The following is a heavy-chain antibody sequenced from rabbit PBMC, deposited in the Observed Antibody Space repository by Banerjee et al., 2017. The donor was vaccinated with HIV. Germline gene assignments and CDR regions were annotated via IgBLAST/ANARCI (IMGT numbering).Heavy chain of an antibody. CDR3: ARGGVGTTYPYGGMDL. CDR1: GFSFSSKYY. CDR2: IDTGSRGYT. J-gene: IGHJ6*01. D-gene: IGHD8-1*01. Sequence: QSLEESGGDLVKPGASLTLTCTASGFSFSSKYYMCWVRQAPGKGLEWIACIDTGSRGYTWYASWAKGRFTISKTSSTTVTLQMTSLTAADTATYFCARGGVGTTYPYGGMDLWGPGTLVTVS. V-gene: IGHV1S40*01.